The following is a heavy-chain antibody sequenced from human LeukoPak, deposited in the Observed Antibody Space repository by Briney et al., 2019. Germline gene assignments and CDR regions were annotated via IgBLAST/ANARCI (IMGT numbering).Heavy chain of an antibody. D-gene: IGHD3-10*01. V-gene: IGHV4-31*03. CDR3: ARALGSRGKKYFDY. J-gene: IGHJ4*02. CDR1: GGSISSGGYY. Sequence: PSETLSLTCTVSGGSISSGGYYWSWIRQHPGKGLEWIGYIYYSGSTYYNPSLKIRVTISVDTSKNQFSLKLSSVTAADTAVYYCARALGSRGKKYFDYWGQGTLVTVSS. CDR2: IYYSGST.